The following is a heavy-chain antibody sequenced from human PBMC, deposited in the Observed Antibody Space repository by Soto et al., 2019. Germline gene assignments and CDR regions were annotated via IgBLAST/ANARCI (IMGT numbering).Heavy chain of an antibody. J-gene: IGHJ4*02. D-gene: IGHD6-13*01. Sequence: EVQLVESGGGLVQPGGSLKLSCAASGFTFSGSAMHWVRQASGKGLEWVGRIRSKANSYATAYAASVKGRFTISRDDSKNTAYLQMNSLKTEATAVYYCTSSYSSSWYSAYYWGQGTLVTVSS. V-gene: IGHV3-73*01. CDR2: IRSKANSYAT. CDR1: GFTFSGSA. CDR3: TSSYSSSWYSAYY.